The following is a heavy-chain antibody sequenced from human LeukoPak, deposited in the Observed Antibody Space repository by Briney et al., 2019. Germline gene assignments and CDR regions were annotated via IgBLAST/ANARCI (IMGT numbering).Heavy chain of an antibody. CDR3: ARDEYYYDSSGCFDY. J-gene: IGHJ4*02. CDR2: INSDGSST. V-gene: IGHV3-74*01. CDR1: GFNFSSYW. Sequence: GGSLRLSCTASGFNFSSYWMHWVRQAPGKGLVWVSRINSDGSSTSYANSVKGRFTISRDNAKNTLYLQMNSLRAEDTAVYYCARDEYYYDSSGCFDYWGQGTLVTVSS. D-gene: IGHD3-22*01.